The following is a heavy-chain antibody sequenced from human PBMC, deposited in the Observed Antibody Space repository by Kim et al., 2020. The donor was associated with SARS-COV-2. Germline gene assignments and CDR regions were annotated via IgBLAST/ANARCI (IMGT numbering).Heavy chain of an antibody. CDR3: AHRRYYGSSGRVFDP. CDR2: IYGDDNK. V-gene: IGHV2-5*02. CDR1: GFSLTTSGVG. J-gene: IGHJ5*02. D-gene: IGHD3-22*01. Sequence: SGPTLVKPTQTLTLTCTFSGFSLTTSGVGVGWIRQPPGQALEWLAVIYGDDNKRYRPSLKSRLTITKDTSTDQVVLTMTNVDPVDTATYFCAHRRYYGSSGRVFDPWGQGTLVTVSS.